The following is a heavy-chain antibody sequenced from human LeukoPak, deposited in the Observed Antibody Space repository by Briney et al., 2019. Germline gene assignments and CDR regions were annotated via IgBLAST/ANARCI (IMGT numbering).Heavy chain of an antibody. CDR3: ARVLAVAGTDYDY. J-gene: IGHJ4*02. D-gene: IGHD6-19*01. CDR2: ISYHGNNQ. CDR1: GFTFRSYD. Sequence: GGSLRLSCAASGFTFRSYDMHWVRQAPGKGLEWVAVISYHGNNQYYADSVKGRFTISRDNSKNTLYLQMNSLRAEDTAVYYCARVLAVAGTDYDYWGQGTLVTVSS. V-gene: IGHV3-30*03.